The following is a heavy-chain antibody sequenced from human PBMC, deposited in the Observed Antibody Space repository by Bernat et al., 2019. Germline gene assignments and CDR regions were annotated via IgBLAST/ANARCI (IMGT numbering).Heavy chain of an antibody. CDR1: GFTFSSYA. Sequence: VQLLESGGGLVQPGRSLRLSCAASGFTFSSYAMHWVRQAPGKGLEWVAVISYDGSNKYYADSVKGRFTISRDNSKNTLYLQMNSLRAEDTAVYYCARAKYQLLTYFDYWGQGTLVTVSS. CDR3: ARAKYQLLTYFDY. D-gene: IGHD2-2*01. CDR2: ISYDGSNK. V-gene: IGHV3-30-3*01. J-gene: IGHJ4*02.